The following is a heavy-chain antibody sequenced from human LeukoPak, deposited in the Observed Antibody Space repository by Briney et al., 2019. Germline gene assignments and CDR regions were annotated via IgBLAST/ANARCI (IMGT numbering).Heavy chain of an antibody. Sequence: SETLSLTCAVSGYSISSGYYWGWIRQPPGKGLEWIGSIYHSGSTYYNPSLKSRVTISVDTSKNQFSLKLSSVTAADMAVYYCARGGYDILTGYYIKDASDIWGQGTMVTVSS. CDR3: ARGGYDILTGYYIKDASDI. V-gene: IGHV4-38-2*01. CDR2: IYHSGST. CDR1: GYSISSGYY. D-gene: IGHD3-9*01. J-gene: IGHJ3*02.